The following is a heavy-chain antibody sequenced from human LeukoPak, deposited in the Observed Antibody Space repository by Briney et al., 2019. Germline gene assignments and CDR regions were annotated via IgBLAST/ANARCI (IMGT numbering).Heavy chain of an antibody. CDR3: ARITFGGVIVSYYFDY. Sequence: HSGGSLRLSCAASGFTFSSYAMHWVRQAPGKGLEWVAVISYDGSNKYYADSVKGRFTISRDNSKNTLYLQMNSLRAEDTAVYYCARITFGGVIVSYYFDYWGQGTLVTVSS. CDR1: GFTFSSYA. V-gene: IGHV3-30-3*01. D-gene: IGHD3-16*02. CDR2: ISYDGSNK. J-gene: IGHJ4*02.